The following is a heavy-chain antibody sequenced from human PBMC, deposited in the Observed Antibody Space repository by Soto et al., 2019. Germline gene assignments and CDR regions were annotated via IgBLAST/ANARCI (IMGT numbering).Heavy chain of an antibody. V-gene: IGHV3-15*01. Sequence: EVQLVESGGGLVKPGGSLRLSCAASGFTFSNAWMSWVRQVPGKVLEWVGRIKSKTDGGTTDYAAPVKGRFTISSDDSKNTLYLQMNRLKTEDTAVYYCKRDGSGSYDWGQGTLVTVSS. J-gene: IGHJ4*02. CDR1: GFTFSNAW. CDR3: KRDGSGSYD. D-gene: IGHD3-10*01. CDR2: IKSKTDGGTT.